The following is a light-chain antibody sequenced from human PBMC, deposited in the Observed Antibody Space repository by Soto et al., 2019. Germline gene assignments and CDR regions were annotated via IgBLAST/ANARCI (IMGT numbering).Light chain of an antibody. J-gene: IGLJ2*01. CDR1: SSDVGAYNY. V-gene: IGLV2-8*01. CDR3: NSNAGSNIVV. CDR2: EVS. Sequence: QSALTQPPSASGSPGQSVTVSCTGTSSDVGAYNYVSWYQQHPGKAPKVMIYEVSKRPSGVPDRFSGSKSGNTASLTVSGLQAEDEAHYYCNSNAGSNIVVFGGGTKLTVL.